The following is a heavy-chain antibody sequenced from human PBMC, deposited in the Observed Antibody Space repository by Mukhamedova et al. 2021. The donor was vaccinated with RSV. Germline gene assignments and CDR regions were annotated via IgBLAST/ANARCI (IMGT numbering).Heavy chain of an antibody. CDR3: ARESSSSPAY. CDR2: ICYSAKT. Sequence: WGWVRQPPGKGLEWIASICYSAKTYYRPSLRGRATISVDTSKNQFSLRLSSVTAADTAVYYCARESSSSPAYWGQGTLVTVS. D-gene: IGHD6-6*01. V-gene: IGHV4-39*07. J-gene: IGHJ4*02.